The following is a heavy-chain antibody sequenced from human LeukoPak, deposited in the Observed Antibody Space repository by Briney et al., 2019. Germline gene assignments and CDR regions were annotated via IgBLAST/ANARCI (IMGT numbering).Heavy chain of an antibody. D-gene: IGHD2-2*01. Sequence: GATVKISCNASGYTFTDYYMHWVQQAPGKGLEWMGRVDPEDGETIYAEKFQGRVTMTRNTSISTAYMELSSLRSEDTAVYYCARQCSTSCPNSLGYGMDVWGQGTTVTVSS. V-gene: IGHV1-69-2*01. CDR1: GYTFTDYY. CDR2: VDPEDGET. J-gene: IGHJ6*02. CDR3: ARQCSTSCPNSLGYGMDV.